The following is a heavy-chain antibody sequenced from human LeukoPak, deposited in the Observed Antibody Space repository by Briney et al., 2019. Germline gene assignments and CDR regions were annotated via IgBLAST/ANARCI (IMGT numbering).Heavy chain of an antibody. J-gene: IGHJ4*02. Sequence: PSETLSLTCTVSGGSISSYYWSWIRQPPGKGRGGIGIIYYSGSTNYNPSLKSRVTISVDTSKNQFSLKLSSVTAADTAVYYCARHPVPDSSGWYTFDYWGQGTLVTVSS. CDR2: IYYSGST. V-gene: IGHV4-59*08. D-gene: IGHD6-19*01. CDR3: ARHPVPDSSGWYTFDY. CDR1: GGSISSYY.